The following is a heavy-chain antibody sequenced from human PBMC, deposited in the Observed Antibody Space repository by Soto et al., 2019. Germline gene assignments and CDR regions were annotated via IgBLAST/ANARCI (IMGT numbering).Heavy chain of an antibody. D-gene: IGHD6-13*01. Sequence: GGSHRLSSAASGFICIDHYMDWVRQAPGKGLEWVGRTRDKAHSYTTEYAASVKGRFTISRDDSKNSLFLQMSSLKTEDTAVYYCARVRSSSWGLDAFDIWGQGTMVT. CDR3: ARVRSSSWGLDAFDI. V-gene: IGHV3-72*01. J-gene: IGHJ3*02. CDR2: TRDKAHSYTT. CDR1: GFICIDHY.